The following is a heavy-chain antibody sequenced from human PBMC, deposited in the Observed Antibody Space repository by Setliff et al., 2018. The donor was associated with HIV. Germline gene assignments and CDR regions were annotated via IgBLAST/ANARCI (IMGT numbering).Heavy chain of an antibody. CDR3: ARSPRIGVAGEFEY. Sequence: SETLSLTCTVSGGSISSSSHYWGWIRQSPGKGLEWIGSIYYTSGSVNYNPSLNSRVTISVDTSKNQFSLKVNSVTAADTAVYYCARSPRIGVAGEFEYWGQGTLVTVSS. D-gene: IGHD6-19*01. J-gene: IGHJ4*02. CDR2: IYYTSGSV. V-gene: IGHV4-39*07. CDR1: GGSISSSSHY.